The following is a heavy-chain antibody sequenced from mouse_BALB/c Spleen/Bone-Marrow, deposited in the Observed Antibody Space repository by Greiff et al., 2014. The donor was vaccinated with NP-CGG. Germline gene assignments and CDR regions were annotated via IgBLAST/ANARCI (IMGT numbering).Heavy chain of an antibody. CDR3: ARYGYGSSYYAMDY. Sequence: QVQLQQSGPELVRPGVSVKISCKGSGYTXXXXXXXXXXXXXXKSLEWIXVISTYSGNTNYNQKFKGKATMTVDKSSSTAYMELXXLTSEDSAIYYCARYGYGSSYYAMDYWGQGTSVTVSS. V-gene: IGHV1-67*01. CDR2: ISTYSGNT. J-gene: IGHJ4*01. CDR1: GYTXXXXX. D-gene: IGHD1-1*01.